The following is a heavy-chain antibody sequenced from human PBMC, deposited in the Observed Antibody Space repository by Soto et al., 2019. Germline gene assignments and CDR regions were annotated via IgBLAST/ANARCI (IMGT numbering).Heavy chain of an antibody. J-gene: IGHJ4*02. V-gene: IGHV3-7*02. CDR3: ASEVYATNDY. CDR2: IKQDGNEK. D-gene: IGHD2-8*01. CDR1: EFTISMYW. Sequence: PGGSLRLSCAASEFTISMYWMSWVRQAPGKGLEWVANIKQDGNEKYYVDSVKGRFIISRDNAKNSLYLQMNSLRAEDTAVYYCASEVYATNDYWGPGTLVTVSS.